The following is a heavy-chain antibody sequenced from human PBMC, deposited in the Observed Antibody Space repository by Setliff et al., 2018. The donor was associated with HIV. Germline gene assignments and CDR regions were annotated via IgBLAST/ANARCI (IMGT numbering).Heavy chain of an antibody. V-gene: IGHV4-34*01. J-gene: IGHJ2*01. CDR1: GGSFSNYY. Sequence: SETLSLTCTVYGGSFSNYYWNWIRQPPGKGLEWIGEINHSGSTNCNPSLKSRVTISVDTSKNQFSLNLTSVTAADTAVYYCARGLPKKPSTVTNYWYFDLWGRGTLVTVS. CDR2: INHSGST. D-gene: IGHD4-17*01. CDR3: ARGLPKKPSTVTNYWYFDL.